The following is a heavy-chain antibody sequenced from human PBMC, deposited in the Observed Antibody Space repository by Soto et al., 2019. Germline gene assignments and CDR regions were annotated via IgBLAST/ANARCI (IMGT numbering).Heavy chain of an antibody. CDR3: ARAPQTVAGAGIWY. V-gene: IGHV1-18*01. CDR2: ISGYNGDT. Sequence: GASVKVSCKASGYTFTSYGISWVRQAPRQGLEWMGWISGYNGDTNYAQKYQGRVTMTTDTSTSTAYMELRSLKSDDTAVYYCARAPQTVAGAGIWYWGQGTLVTVSS. J-gene: IGHJ4*02. D-gene: IGHD6-13*01. CDR1: GYTFTSYG.